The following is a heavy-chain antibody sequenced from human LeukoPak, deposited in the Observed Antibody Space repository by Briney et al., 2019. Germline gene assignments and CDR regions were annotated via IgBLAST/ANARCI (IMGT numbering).Heavy chain of an antibody. CDR1: GYTFTGYY. CDR2: ISAYNGNT. CDR3: ARSRGYSYGFSYYYYMDV. D-gene: IGHD5-18*01. V-gene: IGHV1-18*04. J-gene: IGHJ6*03. Sequence: ASVKVSCKASGYTFTGYYMHWVRQAPGQGLEWMGWISAYNGNTNYAQKLQGRVTMTTDTSTSTAYMELRSLRSDDTAVYYCARSRGYSYGFSYYYYMDVWGKGTTVTVSS.